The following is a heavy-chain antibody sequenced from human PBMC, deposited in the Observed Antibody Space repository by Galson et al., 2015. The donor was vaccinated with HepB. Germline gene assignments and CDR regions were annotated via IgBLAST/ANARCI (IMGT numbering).Heavy chain of an antibody. CDR3: AKDQGWQLVIDY. Sequence: SLRLSCAASGFTFSSYEMNWVRQAPGKGLEWVSAISGSGGSTYYADSVKGRFTISRDNSKNTLYLQMNSLRAEDTAVYYCAKDQGWQLVIDYWGQGTLVTVSS. V-gene: IGHV3-23*01. CDR1: GFTFSSYE. CDR2: ISGSGGST. D-gene: IGHD6-6*01. J-gene: IGHJ4*02.